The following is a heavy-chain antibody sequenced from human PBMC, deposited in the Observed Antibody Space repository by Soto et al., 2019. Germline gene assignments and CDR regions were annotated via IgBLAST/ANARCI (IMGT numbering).Heavy chain of an antibody. D-gene: IGHD4-4*01. Sequence: KPSETLSLTCAVSGYSISSGHYWAWIRQPPGKGLEWIGSFYYTGSSYYNPSLKSRVSISVDTSKNQISLKLRFVTAADTAVYFCARVGPSDYSNFEYWGKGRLVTVSS. CDR3: ARVGPSDYSNFEY. CDR2: FYYTGSS. J-gene: IGHJ4*02. V-gene: IGHV4-38-2*01. CDR1: GYSISSGHY.